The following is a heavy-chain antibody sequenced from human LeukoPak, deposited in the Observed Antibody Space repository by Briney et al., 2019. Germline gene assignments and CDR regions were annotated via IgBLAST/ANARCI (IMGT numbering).Heavy chain of an antibody. J-gene: IGHJ4*02. V-gene: IGHV3-30*02. Sequence: GGSLRLSCAASGFTFSSYWMSWVRQAPGKGLEWVAFIRYDGGNKYYADSVKGRFTISRDNSKNTLYLQMNSLRAEDTAVYYCAKGGNSYYDFWIPFDYWGQGTLVTVSS. D-gene: IGHD3-3*01. CDR3: AKGGNSYYDFWIPFDY. CDR1: GFTFSSYW. CDR2: IRYDGGNK.